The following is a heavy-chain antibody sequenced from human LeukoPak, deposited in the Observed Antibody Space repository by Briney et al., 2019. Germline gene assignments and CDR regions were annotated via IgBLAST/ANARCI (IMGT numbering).Heavy chain of an antibody. CDR1: GDSINSLDL. J-gene: IGHJ4*02. V-gene: IGHV4-4*02. CDR3: AGLVGRYSSGLYYYYFDY. D-gene: IGHD3-22*01. CDR2: MYLSGTT. Sequence: SETLSLTCTVSGDSINSLDLWSWVRQPPGKGLEWIGEMYLSGTTHSNPSVKSRVTISIDKSKNQFFLNLSSVTAADTAVYYCAGLVGRYSSGLYYYYFDYWGQGTLVTASS.